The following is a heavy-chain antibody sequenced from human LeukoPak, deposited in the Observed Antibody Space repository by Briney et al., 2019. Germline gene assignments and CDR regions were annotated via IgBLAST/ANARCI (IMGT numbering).Heavy chain of an antibody. Sequence: SETLSLTCTVSGGSLSSYYWSWIRQPPGKGLEWIGYIYYSGSTNYNPSLKSRVTISVDTSKNQFSLKLSSVTAADTAVYYCARDLTAVTHLDAFDIWGQGTMVTVSS. CDR3: ARDLTAVTHLDAFDI. D-gene: IGHD3-16*01. CDR2: IYYSGST. CDR1: GGSLSSYY. J-gene: IGHJ3*02. V-gene: IGHV4-59*01.